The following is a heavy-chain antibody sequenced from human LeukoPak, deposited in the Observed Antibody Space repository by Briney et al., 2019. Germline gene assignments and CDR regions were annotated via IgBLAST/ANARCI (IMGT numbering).Heavy chain of an antibody. D-gene: IGHD6-13*01. CDR3: ARGIAASAFDI. CDR2: ISSSSSYI. V-gene: IGHV3-21*01. J-gene: IGHJ3*02. CDR1: GFTFSSYS. Sequence: GGSLRLSCAASGFTFSSYSMNWVRQAPRKGLEWVSSISSSSSYIYYADSVKGRFTISRDNAKNSLYLQMNSLRAEDTAVYYCARGIAASAFDIWGQGTMVTVSS.